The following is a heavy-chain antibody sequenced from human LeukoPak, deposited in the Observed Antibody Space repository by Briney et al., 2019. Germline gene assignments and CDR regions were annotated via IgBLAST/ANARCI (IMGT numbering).Heavy chain of an antibody. CDR2: IASSSSYI. Sequence: GGPLNPSCPASELTSSSNRMNGVRKPPGKGLEWVSSIASSSSYIYYADSVKGRFTISRDNAKNSLYLQMNSLRAEDTAVYYCARDSDVGYWGQGTLVTVSS. J-gene: IGHJ4*02. CDR1: ELTSSSNR. V-gene: IGHV3-21*01. CDR3: ARDSDVGY.